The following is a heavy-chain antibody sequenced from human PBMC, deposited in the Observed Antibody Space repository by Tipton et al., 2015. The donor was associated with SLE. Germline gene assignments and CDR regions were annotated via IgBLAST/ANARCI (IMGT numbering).Heavy chain of an antibody. CDR2: IYYSGST. J-gene: IGHJ4*02. D-gene: IGHD3-22*01. V-gene: IGHV4-59*11. Sequence: TLSLTCSVSGGSISSHYWHWIRQSPGKGLEWIGYIYYSGSTNYNPSLRGRVTIEVDTSKNQFSLRLNSVTAADTAVYYCARVIGEKYLARFDHWGQGTLVTVSS. CDR1: GGSISSHY. CDR3: ARVIGEKYLARFDH.